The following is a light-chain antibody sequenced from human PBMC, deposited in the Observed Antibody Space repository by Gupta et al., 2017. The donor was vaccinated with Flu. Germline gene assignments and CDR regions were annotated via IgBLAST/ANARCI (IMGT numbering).Light chain of an antibody. Sequence: QSALTQPASVPGSPGQPITTSCTGTSSDVGSYNLVSWYQQHPGKAPKLMIYENSKRPPGVSNRFSGSKSGNTASLAISGLQAEDEADYYCCSCEGYSTPNWVFGGGTKLTVL. CDR1: SSDVGSYNL. CDR2: ENS. CDR3: CSCEGYSTPNWV. J-gene: IGLJ3*02. V-gene: IGLV2-23*01.